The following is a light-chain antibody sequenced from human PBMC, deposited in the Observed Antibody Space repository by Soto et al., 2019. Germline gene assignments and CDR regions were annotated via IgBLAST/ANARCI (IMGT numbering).Light chain of an antibody. CDR3: QQADTFPFT. CDR2: AAS. Sequence: DIQMTQSPTSVSASVGDRVTITCRASQDISTWLAWYQQKPGKAPNLLIYAASTLQSGVPSRFSGSGSGTDFTLTISSLQPEDSAIYSCQQADTFPFTFGPGTTLEI. J-gene: IGKJ3*01. V-gene: IGKV1-12*01. CDR1: QDISTW.